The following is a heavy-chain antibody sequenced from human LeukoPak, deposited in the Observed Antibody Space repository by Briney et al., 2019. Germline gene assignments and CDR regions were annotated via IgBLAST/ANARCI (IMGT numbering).Heavy chain of an antibody. CDR2: IYYSGST. CDR1: GGSISSSSYY. V-gene: IGHV4-39*07. Sequence: SETLSLTCTVSGGSISSSSYYWGWIRQPPGKGLEWIGSIYYSGSTYYNPSLKSRVTISVDTSKNQFSLKLSSVTAADTAVYYCARDLGNPSGVDYYYYYMDVWGKGTTVTVSS. CDR3: ARDLGNPSGVDYYYYYMDV. J-gene: IGHJ6*03. D-gene: IGHD4-23*01.